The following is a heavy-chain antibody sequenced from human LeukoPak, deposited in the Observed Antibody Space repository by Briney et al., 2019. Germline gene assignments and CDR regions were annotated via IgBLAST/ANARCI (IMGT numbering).Heavy chain of an antibody. CDR1: GGSISPYS. CDR2: IFYSGST. D-gene: IGHD3-22*01. CDR3: ARDYHDTSGDNYVGGYYYMDV. J-gene: IGHJ6*03. Sequence: SETLSLTCTVSGGSISPYSWGWIRQPPGNGLEWIGYIFYSGSTNYNPSLKSRVTISVAMSKNEFYLELSSVTAADTAVYYCARDYHDTSGDNYVGGYYYMDVWGKGTTVTVSS. V-gene: IGHV4-59*08.